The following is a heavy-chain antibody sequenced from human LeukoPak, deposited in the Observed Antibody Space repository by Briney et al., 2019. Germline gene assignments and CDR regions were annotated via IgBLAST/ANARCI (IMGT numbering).Heavy chain of an antibody. J-gene: IGHJ4*02. CDR3: AREEYSGSYYSDY. Sequence: GGSLTLSCAASGFTFSSYSMNWVRQAPGKGLEWVSSISSSSSYIYYADSVKGRFTISRDNAKNSLYLQMNSLRAEDTAVYYCAREEYSGSYYSDYWGQGTLVTVSS. V-gene: IGHV3-21*01. CDR2: ISSSSSYI. CDR1: GFTFSSYS. D-gene: IGHD1-26*01.